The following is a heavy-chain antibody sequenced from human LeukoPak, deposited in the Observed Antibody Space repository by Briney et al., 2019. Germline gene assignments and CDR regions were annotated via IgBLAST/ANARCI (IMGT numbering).Heavy chain of an antibody. V-gene: IGHV3-30*18. J-gene: IGHJ5*02. CDR3: AKSVLTAIGGGWLDP. CDR1: GFTFSSYG. CDR2: ISYDGSNK. D-gene: IGHD2-21*02. Sequence: GGSLRLSCAASGFTFSSYGMHWVRQAPGKGLEWVAVISYDGSNKYYADSVKGRFTISRDNSKNTLYLQMNSLRAEDTAVYYCAKSVLTAIGGGWLDPWGQGTLVTVSS.